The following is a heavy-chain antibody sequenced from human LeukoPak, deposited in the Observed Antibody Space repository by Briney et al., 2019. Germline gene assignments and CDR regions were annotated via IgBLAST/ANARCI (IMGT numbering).Heavy chain of an antibody. D-gene: IGHD2-15*01. V-gene: IGHV3-48*03. CDR3: ARDSCGGSCGGWDVFDI. Sequence: GGSLRLSCAASGFTFNNYEMNWVRQAPGKGLEWVSYISSSGSTIYYADSVKGRFTISRDNAKNSLYLQMNSLRAEDTAVYYCARDSCGGSCGGWDVFDIWAKGKMVTVSS. J-gene: IGHJ3*02. CDR2: ISSSGSTI. CDR1: GFTFNNYE.